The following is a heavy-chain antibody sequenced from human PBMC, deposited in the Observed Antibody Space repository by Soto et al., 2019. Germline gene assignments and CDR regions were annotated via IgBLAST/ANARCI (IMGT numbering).Heavy chain of an antibody. CDR1: GGSISSYY. J-gene: IGHJ4*02. V-gene: IGHV4-59*08. D-gene: IGHD3-22*01. Sequence: QVQLQESGPGLVKPSETLSLTCTVSGGSISSYYWSWIRQPPGKGLEWIGYIYYSGSTNYNPSLKSRVTISVDTSKNQFSLKLSSVTAADTAVYYCARQDDSSGPGGYWGQGTLVTVSS. CDR3: ARQDDSSGPGGY. CDR2: IYYSGST.